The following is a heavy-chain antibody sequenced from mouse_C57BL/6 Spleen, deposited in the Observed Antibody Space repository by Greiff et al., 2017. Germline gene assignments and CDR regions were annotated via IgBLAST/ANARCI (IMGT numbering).Heavy chain of an antibody. V-gene: IGHV1-59*01. Sequence: QVQLQQPGAELVRPGTSVKLSCKASGYTFTSYWMHWVKQRPGQGLEWIGVIDPSDSYTNYNQKFKGKATLTVDTSSSTAYMQLSSLTSEDSAVYYCARPYGSSRFAYWGQGTLVTVSA. D-gene: IGHD1-1*01. CDR3: ARPYGSSRFAY. CDR2: IDPSDSYT. J-gene: IGHJ3*01. CDR1: GYTFTSYW.